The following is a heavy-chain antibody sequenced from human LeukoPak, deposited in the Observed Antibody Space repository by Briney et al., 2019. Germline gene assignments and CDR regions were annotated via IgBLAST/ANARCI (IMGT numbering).Heavy chain of an antibody. D-gene: IGHD3-16*02. CDR2: VHSNGDT. J-gene: IGHJ4*02. CDR3: ARDIGLAH. CDR1: GGSIRTYF. Sequence: KPSETLSLTCTVSGGSIRTYFWSWFRQPAGKGLEWIGRVHSNGDTYYNPSLESRVTVSMDTSKNQFALNLTSLTAADTAVYYCARDIGLAHWGQGTLVTVSS. V-gene: IGHV4-4*07.